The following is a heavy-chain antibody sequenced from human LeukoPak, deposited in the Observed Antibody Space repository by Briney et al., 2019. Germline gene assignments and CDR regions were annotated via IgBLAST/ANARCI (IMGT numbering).Heavy chain of an antibody. Sequence: ASVKVSCKASGYTFTSYYMHWVRQAPGPGREGMGIIHHSGGSTSSAQKFKGRVTMTRDTSTSTVYMELSSLRSEDTAVYYCARDVSAAGTLDYWGQGTLVTVSS. CDR2: IHHSGGST. CDR1: GYTFTSYY. CDR3: ARDVSAAGTLDY. V-gene: IGHV1-46*01. D-gene: IGHD6-13*01. J-gene: IGHJ4*02.